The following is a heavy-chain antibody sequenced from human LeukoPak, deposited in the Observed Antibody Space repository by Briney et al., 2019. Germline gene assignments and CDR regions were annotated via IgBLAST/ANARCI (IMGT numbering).Heavy chain of an antibody. CDR3: ARGTYYYGSGSQAY. J-gene: IGHJ4*02. V-gene: IGHV4-39*07. CDR2: IIHSGST. D-gene: IGHD3-10*01. Sequence: SETLSLTCTVSGGSISSSSYYWSWIRQPPGTGLEWIGEIIHSGSTNYNPSLKSRVTISVDTSKNQFSLKLSSVTAADTAVYYCARGTYYYGSGSQAYWGQGTLVTVSS. CDR1: GGSISSSSYY.